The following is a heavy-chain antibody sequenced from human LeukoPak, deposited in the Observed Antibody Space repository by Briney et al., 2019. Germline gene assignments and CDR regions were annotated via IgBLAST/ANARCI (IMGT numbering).Heavy chain of an antibody. Sequence: APVKVSCKASGYTFTSYDINWVRQATGQGLEWMGWMNPNSGNTGYAQKFQGRVTMTRNTSISTAYMELSSLRSEDTAVYYCARTRITIFDYYYGMDVWGQGTTVTVSS. CDR1: GYTFTSYD. J-gene: IGHJ6*02. V-gene: IGHV1-8*01. CDR3: ARTRITIFDYYYGMDV. CDR2: MNPNSGNT. D-gene: IGHD3-9*01.